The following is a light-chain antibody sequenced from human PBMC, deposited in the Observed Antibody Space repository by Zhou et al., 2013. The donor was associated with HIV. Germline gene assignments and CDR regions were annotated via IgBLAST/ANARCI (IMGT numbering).Light chain of an antibody. CDR3: MQGTHWPPT. Sequence: DVVMTQSPLSLPVTLGQAASISCRSSQSLVSSDGNTYVYWFRQRPGQSPRRLIYMVSQRDSGVPDRFSGSGSGTDFTLRITRVEAEDVGAYYCMQGTHWPPTFGQGTEAGDQT. CDR2: MVS. CDR1: QSLVSSDGNTY. J-gene: IGKJ2*01. V-gene: IGKV2-30*01.